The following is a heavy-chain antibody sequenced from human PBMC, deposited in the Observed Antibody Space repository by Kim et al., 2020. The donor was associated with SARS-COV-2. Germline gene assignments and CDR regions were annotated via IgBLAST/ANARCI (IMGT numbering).Heavy chain of an antibody. CDR1: GGSISSSSYY. CDR2: IYYSGST. D-gene: IGHD6-13*01. V-gene: IGHV4-39*01. CDR3: ARRESSSWGRENWFDP. J-gene: IGHJ5*02. Sequence: SETLSLTCTVSGGSISSSSYYWGWIRQPPGKGLEWIGSIYYSGSTYYNPSLKSRVTISVDTSKNQFSLKLSSVTAADTAVYYCARRESSSWGRENWFDPWGQGTLVTVSS.